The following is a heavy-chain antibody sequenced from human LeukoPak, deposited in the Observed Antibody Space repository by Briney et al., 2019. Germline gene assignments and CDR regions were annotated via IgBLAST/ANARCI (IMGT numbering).Heavy chain of an antibody. Sequence: GGSLRLPCAASGFTFSSYAMSWVRQAPGKGLEWVSAISGSGGSTYYADSVKGRFTISRDNSKNTLYLQMNSLRAEDTAVYYCAKGRTYYYGSGSLTNFMWYFDYWGQGTLVTVSS. CDR3: AKGRTYYYGSGSLTNFMWYFDY. D-gene: IGHD3-10*01. CDR2: ISGSGGST. J-gene: IGHJ4*02. V-gene: IGHV3-23*01. CDR1: GFTFSSYA.